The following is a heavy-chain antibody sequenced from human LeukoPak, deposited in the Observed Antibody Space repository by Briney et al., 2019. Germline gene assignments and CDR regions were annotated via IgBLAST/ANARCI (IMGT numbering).Heavy chain of an antibody. V-gene: IGHV4-59*01. J-gene: IGHJ4*02. CDR1: GVSISSYY. CDR3: AREGRASGWNDY. Sequence: SETLSLTCTVSGVSISSYYWSWIRQPPGKGLEWIGYIYYSGTTNYNPSLKSRLTISIDTSKNQFSLKLRSVTAADTAVYYCAREGRASGWNDYWGQGTLVTVSS. D-gene: IGHD6-19*01. CDR2: IYYSGTT.